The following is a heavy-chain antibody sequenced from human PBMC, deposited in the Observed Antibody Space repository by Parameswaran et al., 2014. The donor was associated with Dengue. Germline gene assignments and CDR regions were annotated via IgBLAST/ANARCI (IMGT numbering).Heavy chain of an antibody. Sequence: PGKALEWPARIDWDDDKYYSTSLKTRLTISKDTSKNQVVLTMTNMDPVDTATYYCARIHRVVRGVTYYYYGMDVWGQGTTVTVSS. D-gene: IGHD3-10*01. V-gene: IGHV2-70*11. CDR2: IDWDDDK. J-gene: IGHJ6*02. CDR3: ARIHRVVRGVTYYYYGMDV.